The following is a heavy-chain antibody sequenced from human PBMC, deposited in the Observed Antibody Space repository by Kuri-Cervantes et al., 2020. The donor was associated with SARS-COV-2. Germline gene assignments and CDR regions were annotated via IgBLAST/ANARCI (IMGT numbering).Heavy chain of an antibody. D-gene: IGHD1-26*01. Sequence: GSLRLSCTVSGGSISSYYWSWIRQPPGKGLEWIGYIYYSGSTNYNPSLKSRVTISVDTSKNQFSLKLSSVTAADTAVYYCARGGDWFDPWGQGTLVTVSS. CDR2: IYYSGST. V-gene: IGHV4-59*01. CDR3: ARGGDWFDP. CDR1: GGSISSYY. J-gene: IGHJ5*02.